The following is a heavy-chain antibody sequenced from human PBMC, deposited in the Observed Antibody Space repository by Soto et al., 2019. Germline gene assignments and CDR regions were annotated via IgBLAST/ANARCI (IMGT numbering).Heavy chain of an antibody. CDR2: IYYSGNT. CDR3: ARDPSYGDYSYYGMDV. Sequence: QVQLQESGPGLVKPSQTLSLTCTVSGASINGGGYYWSWIRQHPGKGLEWIGSIYYSGNTYYSPSVKSRVTISVDTSKNHFSLRLTSVTAADTAVYYCARDPSYGDYSYYGMDVWGQGTTVTVSS. D-gene: IGHD4-17*01. V-gene: IGHV4-31*03. CDR1: GASINGGGYY. J-gene: IGHJ6*02.